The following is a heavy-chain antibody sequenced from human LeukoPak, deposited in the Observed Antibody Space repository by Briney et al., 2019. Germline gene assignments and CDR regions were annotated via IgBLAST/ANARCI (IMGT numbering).Heavy chain of an antibody. J-gene: IGHJ4*02. D-gene: IGHD3-10*01. CDR3: ARDGYGRITMVRGVAIDY. CDR2: ISYDGSNK. CDR1: GFTFSSYA. V-gene: IGHV3-30*04. Sequence: GGSLRLSCAASGFTFSSYAMHWVRQAPGKGLEWVAVISYDGSNKYYADSVKGRFTISRDNSKNTLYLQMNSLRAEDTAVYYCARDGYGRITMVRGVAIDYWGRGTLVTVSS.